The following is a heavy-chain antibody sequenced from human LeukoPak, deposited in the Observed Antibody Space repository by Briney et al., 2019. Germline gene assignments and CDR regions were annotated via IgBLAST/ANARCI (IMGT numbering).Heavy chain of an antibody. Sequence: PGGSLRLSCVASRFTFNTYAVNWVRQAPGKGLEWVSAISSNGDITCYADSVRGRFTISRDNSKNTVFLQMNSLRADDTAVYYCATVKRDCSGGTCYSYDYWGQGTLVTVSS. J-gene: IGHJ4*02. CDR2: ISSNGDIT. CDR1: RFTFNTYA. D-gene: IGHD2-15*01. V-gene: IGHV3-23*01. CDR3: ATVKRDCSGGTCYSYDY.